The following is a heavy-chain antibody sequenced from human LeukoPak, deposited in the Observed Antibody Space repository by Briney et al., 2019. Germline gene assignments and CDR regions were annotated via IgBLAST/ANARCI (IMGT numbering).Heavy chain of an antibody. Sequence: GASVKVSCKASGYTFTSYGISWVRQAPGQGLEWMGGIIPIFGTANYTQKFQGRVTITTDESTSTAYIELSSLRSEDTAVYYCASVGGKHWGYCSSTSCSNWFDPWGQGTLVTVSS. CDR2: IIPIFGTA. V-gene: IGHV1-69*05. CDR3: ASVGGKHWGYCSSTSCSNWFDP. D-gene: IGHD2-2*01. CDR1: GYTFTSYG. J-gene: IGHJ5*02.